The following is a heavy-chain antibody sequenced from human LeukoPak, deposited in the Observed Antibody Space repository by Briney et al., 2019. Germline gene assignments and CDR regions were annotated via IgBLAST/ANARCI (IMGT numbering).Heavy chain of an antibody. J-gene: IGHJ4*02. D-gene: IGHD3-10*01. CDR1: GYTFTGYY. Sequence: ASVKVSCKASGYTFTGYYMHWVRQAPGQGLEWMGWINPNGGGTNYAQKFQGRVTMTTDMSISTAYMELGGLRYDDTAVYYCARVSSSGDYYDNWGQGTLVTVSS. V-gene: IGHV1-2*02. CDR2: INPNGGGT. CDR3: ARVSSSGDYYDN.